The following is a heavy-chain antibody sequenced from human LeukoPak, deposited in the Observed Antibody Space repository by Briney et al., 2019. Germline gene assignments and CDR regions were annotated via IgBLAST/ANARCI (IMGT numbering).Heavy chain of an antibody. D-gene: IGHD6-13*01. CDR2: ISGSGGST. J-gene: IGHJ4*02. CDR1: GFTFSSYA. Sequence: GGSLRLSCAASGFTFSSYAMSWVRQAPGKGLEWVSAISGSGGSTYYADSVKGRFTISRDNSKNTLYLQMNSQRAEDTAVYYCAKAGSSWYDLFDYWGQGTLVTVSS. V-gene: IGHV3-23*01. CDR3: AKAGSSWYDLFDY.